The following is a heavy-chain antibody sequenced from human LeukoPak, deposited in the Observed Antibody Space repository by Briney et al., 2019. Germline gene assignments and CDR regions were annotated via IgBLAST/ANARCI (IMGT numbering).Heavy chain of an antibody. CDR2: ISYSAIT. J-gene: IGHJ4*02. D-gene: IGHD4-17*01. CDR3: ARTSTTATTREASFDY. V-gene: IGHV4-59*08. Sequence: PSETLSLTCTVSGGSISSYYWSWIRQPPGKGLEWIGYISYSAITNYNPALKSRVTISIDTSKYQFSLKLSSVTAADTAVYYCARTSTTATTREASFDYWGQGTLVTVSS. CDR1: GGSISSYY.